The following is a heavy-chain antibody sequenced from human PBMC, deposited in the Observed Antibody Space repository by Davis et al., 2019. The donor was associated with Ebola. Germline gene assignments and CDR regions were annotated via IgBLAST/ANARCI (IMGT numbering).Heavy chain of an antibody. CDR3: ARLNGYDLAFDY. V-gene: IGHV3-21*01. J-gene: IGHJ4*02. CDR1: GFTFSSYS. CDR2: ISSSSSYI. Sequence: GESLKISCAASGFTFSSYSMNWVRQAPGKGLEWVSSISSSSSYIYYADLVKGRFTISRDNAKNSLYLQMNSLRAEDTAVYYCARLNGYDLAFDYWGQGALVTVSS. D-gene: IGHD5-12*01.